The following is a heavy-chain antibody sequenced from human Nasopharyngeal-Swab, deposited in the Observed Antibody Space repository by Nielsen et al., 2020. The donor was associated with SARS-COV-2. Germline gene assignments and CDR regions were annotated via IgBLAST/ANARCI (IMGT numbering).Heavy chain of an antibody. Sequence: SETLSLTCTVSGGSISSYYWSWIRQPPGKGLEWIGYIYYSGSTNYNPSLKSRVTISVDTSKNQFSLKLSSVTAADTAVYYCAKDVYDSSGYYYQDYWGQGTTVTVFS. V-gene: IGHV4-59*01. CDR1: GGSISSYY. CDR3: AKDVYDSSGYYYQDY. CDR2: IYYSGST. J-gene: IGHJ4*03. D-gene: IGHD3-22*01.